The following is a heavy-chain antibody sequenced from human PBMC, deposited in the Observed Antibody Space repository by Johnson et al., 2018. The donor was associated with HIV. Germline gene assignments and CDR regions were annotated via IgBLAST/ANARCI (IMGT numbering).Heavy chain of an antibody. CDR3: ARDKGRGAFDI. V-gene: IGHV3-11*04. Sequence: VQLVESGGGVVQPGRSLRLSCAASGITFSDYYMSWIRQAPGKGLECVSYISSSGNTIYYADSVKGRVTISRDNAKKSLYLQMNSLRAEDTAVYYCARDKGRGAFDIWGQGTMVTVSS. D-gene: IGHD3-10*01. J-gene: IGHJ3*02. CDR1: GITFSDYY. CDR2: ISSSGNTI.